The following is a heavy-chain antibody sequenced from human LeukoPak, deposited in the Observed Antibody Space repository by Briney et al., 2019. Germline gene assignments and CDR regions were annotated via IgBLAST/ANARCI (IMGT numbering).Heavy chain of an antibody. Sequence: GGSLRLSCAASGFTFSSYEMNWVRQPPGKGLEWVSYISSSGSTIYYADSVKGRFTISRDNAKNSLYLQMNSLRAEDTAVYYCARDVNWNYCDYWGHGTLVTVSS. V-gene: IGHV3-48*03. D-gene: IGHD1-20*01. CDR2: ISSSGSTI. CDR3: ARDVNWNYCDY. J-gene: IGHJ4*01. CDR1: GFTFSSYE.